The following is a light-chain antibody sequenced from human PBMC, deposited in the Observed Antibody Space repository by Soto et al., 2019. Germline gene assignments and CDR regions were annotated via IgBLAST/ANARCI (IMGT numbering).Light chain of an antibody. V-gene: IGLV2-14*01. Sequence: QSVLTQPASVSGSPGQSITISLTGTSSEVVGYNYVSWYQQHPGKAPKLMIYDVSNRPSGVSNRFSGSKSGNTASLTISGLQAEDEADYYCSSYTSSTTLLYVFGTGTKVTVL. J-gene: IGLJ1*01. CDR1: SSEVVGYNY. CDR3: SSYTSSTTLLYV. CDR2: DVS.